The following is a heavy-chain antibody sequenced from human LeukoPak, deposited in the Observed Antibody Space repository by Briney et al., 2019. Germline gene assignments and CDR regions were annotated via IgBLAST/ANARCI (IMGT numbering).Heavy chain of an antibody. CDR1: GGSVSSSSYY. V-gene: IGHV4-39*07. Sequence: KPSETLSLTCTVSGGSVSSSSYYWGWIRQPPGQGLEWIGSIYYSGSTYYNPSLKSRVTMSVDTSKNQFSLKLSSVTAADTAVYYCARDSTGIAAADHYFDYWGQGTLVTVSS. CDR2: IYYSGST. J-gene: IGHJ4*02. D-gene: IGHD6-13*01. CDR3: ARDSTGIAAADHYFDY.